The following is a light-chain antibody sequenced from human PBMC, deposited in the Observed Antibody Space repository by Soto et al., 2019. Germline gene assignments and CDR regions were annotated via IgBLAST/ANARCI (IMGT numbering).Light chain of an antibody. CDR1: QAISSN. V-gene: IGKV3-20*01. Sequence: DIVMPQSPATRSVSRGERATLSCRANQAISSNLAWYQQKPGQAPRLRSDGASTRATGIPDRVSGSGSGTDFTLTISRLEPEGSAVYYCQQYGSSPLTFGGGTKVDI. J-gene: IGKJ4*01. CDR3: QQYGSSPLT. CDR2: GAS.